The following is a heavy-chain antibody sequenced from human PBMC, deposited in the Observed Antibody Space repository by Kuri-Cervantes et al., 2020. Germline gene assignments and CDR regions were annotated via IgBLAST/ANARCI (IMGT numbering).Heavy chain of an antibody. CDR3: ARGQGFYYDSSGYWGGYFDL. V-gene: IGHV4-38-2*01. J-gene: IGHJ2*01. Sequence: SETLSLTCAVSGYSISSGYYWGWIRQPPGKGLEWIGRIYTSGSTNYNPSLKSRVTISVDKSKNQFSLELTSVTAADTAVYYCARGQGFYYDSSGYWGGYFDLWGRGTLVTVSS. CDR2: IYTSGST. D-gene: IGHD3-22*01. CDR1: GYSISSGYY.